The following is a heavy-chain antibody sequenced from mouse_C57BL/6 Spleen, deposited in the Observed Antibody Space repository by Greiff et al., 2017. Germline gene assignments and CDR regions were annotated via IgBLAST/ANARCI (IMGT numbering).Heavy chain of an antibody. J-gene: IGHJ1*03. CDR1: GYTFTSYW. Sequence: QVQLQQPGAELVKPGASVKLSCKASGYTFTSYWMHWVKQRPGQGLEWIGMIHPNGGSTNYNEKFKSKATLTVNKSSSTAYMQRSSLTSEDSAVYYWAREDIYGLDGYFDVWGTGTTVTVSS. D-gene: IGHD1-1*02. CDR3: AREDIYGLDGYFDV. CDR2: IHPNGGST. V-gene: IGHV1-64*01.